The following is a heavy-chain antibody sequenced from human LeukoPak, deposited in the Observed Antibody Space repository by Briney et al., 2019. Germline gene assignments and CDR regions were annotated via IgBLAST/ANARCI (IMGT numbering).Heavy chain of an antibody. J-gene: IGHJ4*02. D-gene: IGHD1-26*01. Sequence: PGGSLRLSCAASGFTFSSYWMSWVRQAPGEGLEWVANIKQDGSEKYYVDSVKGRFTISRDNAKNSLYLQMNSLRAEDTAVYYCARDKIVGATVLDYWGQGSLVTVSS. CDR3: ARDKIVGATVLDY. CDR2: IKQDGSEK. CDR1: GFTFSSYW. V-gene: IGHV3-7*01.